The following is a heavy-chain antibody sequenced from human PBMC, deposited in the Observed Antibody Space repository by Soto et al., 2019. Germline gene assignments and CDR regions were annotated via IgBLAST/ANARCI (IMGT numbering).Heavy chain of an antibody. CDR2: ISDYNGNT. J-gene: IGHJ3*02. V-gene: IGHV1-18*04. Sequence: QIQLVQSGAEVKKPGASVMVSCKASGYMFSHYGITWVRQAPGQGLEWMAWISDYNGNTDYTQKFGGRGTMTTDSSPNAASMEMRSLRSDDTAVDYCARDLSLTTGTSNDGFVICGEGPMVTVSS. D-gene: IGHD1-1*01. CDR3: ARDLSLTTGTSNDGFVI. CDR1: GYMFSHYG.